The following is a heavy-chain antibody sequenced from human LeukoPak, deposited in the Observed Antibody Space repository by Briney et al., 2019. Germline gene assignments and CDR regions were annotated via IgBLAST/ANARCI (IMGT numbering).Heavy chain of an antibody. D-gene: IGHD2/OR15-2a*01. V-gene: IGHV3-21*01. CDR1: GFIFSTYN. CDR3: ARVSARSYVSGILKGFYVDY. Sequence: GGSLRLSCAASGFIFSTYNMHWVRQAPRKGLEWGSSINSHSNYMDYGDSVKGRFIISRDNAKNLVSLQMNNLRVDDTAVYYCARVSARSYVSGILKGFYVDYWGQGVLVTVSS. J-gene: IGHJ4*02. CDR2: INSHSNYM.